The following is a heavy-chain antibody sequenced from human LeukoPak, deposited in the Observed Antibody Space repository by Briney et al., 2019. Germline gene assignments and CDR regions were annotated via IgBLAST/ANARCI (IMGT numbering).Heavy chain of an antibody. V-gene: IGHV4-59*01. J-gene: IGHJ5*02. D-gene: IGHD6-19*01. CDR3: ARVSGWYAWFDP. Sequence: SETLSLTCTVSGGSISSYYWSWIRQPPGKGLEWIGYIYYSGSTNYNPSLKSRVTISVDTSKNQFSPKLSSVNAADTAVYYCARVSGWYAWFDPWGQGTLVTVSS. CDR1: GGSISSYY. CDR2: IYYSGST.